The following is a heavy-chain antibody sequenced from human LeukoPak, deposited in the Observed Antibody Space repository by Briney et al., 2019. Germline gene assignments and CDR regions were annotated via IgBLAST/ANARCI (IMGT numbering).Heavy chain of an antibody. D-gene: IGHD2-2*01. V-gene: IGHV1-18*01. CDR1: GYTFTNYG. Sequence: GASVKVSCKASGYTFTNYGIGWVRQAPGQGLEWVGWISPYNGYTKYAQRLQGRVTMTTDTSTTTAYLELRSLRPDDTALYYRARDLSGVPAATQGYFDPWGQGTLVTVYS. CDR3: ARDLSGVPAATQGYFDP. CDR2: ISPYNGYT. J-gene: IGHJ5*02.